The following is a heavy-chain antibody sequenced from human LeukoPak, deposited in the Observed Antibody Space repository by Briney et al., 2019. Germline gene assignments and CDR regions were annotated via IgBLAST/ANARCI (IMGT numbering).Heavy chain of an antibody. CDR2: IYHSGST. CDR1: GYSISSGYY. J-gene: IGHJ4*02. Sequence: SETLSLTRTVSGYSISSGYYWGWIRQPPGKGLEWIGSIYHSGSTYYNPSLKSRVTISVDTSKNQFSLKLSSVTAADTAVYYCAREGTDDGGNYWGQGTLVTVSS. D-gene: IGHD1-1*01. V-gene: IGHV4-38-2*02. CDR3: AREGTDDGGNY.